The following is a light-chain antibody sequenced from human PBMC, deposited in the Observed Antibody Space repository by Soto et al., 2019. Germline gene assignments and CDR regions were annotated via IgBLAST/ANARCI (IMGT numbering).Light chain of an antibody. Sequence: DIVMTQSPDSLAVSLGERATINCKSSQSVLYSSNNKNYLAWYQQKPGQPPKLPIYWASTRESGVPDRFSGSRSGTDFTLTISSLQAEDVAVYYCQQYYSTPPTFGQGTKLEIK. CDR1: QSVLYSSNNKNY. CDR3: QQYYSTPPT. CDR2: WAS. J-gene: IGKJ2*01. V-gene: IGKV4-1*01.